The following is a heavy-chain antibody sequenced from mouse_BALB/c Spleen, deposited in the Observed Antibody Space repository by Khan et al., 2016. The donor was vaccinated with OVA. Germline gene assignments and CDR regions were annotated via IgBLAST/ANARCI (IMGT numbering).Heavy chain of an antibody. CDR3: ANHCSTAAWFAY. D-gene: IGHD2-5*01. CDR1: GYTFTSYW. CDR2: INPSTGYS. J-gene: IGHJ3*01. V-gene: IGHV1-7*01. Sequence: QVRLQQSGAELAKPGASVKMSCKASGYTFTSYWMHWVKQRPGQGLEWIGYINPSTGYSEFNQKFKDKATLTADKSSSTAYMQLSSLTSDDSAVYDCANHCSTAAWFAYWGQGTLVTVSA.